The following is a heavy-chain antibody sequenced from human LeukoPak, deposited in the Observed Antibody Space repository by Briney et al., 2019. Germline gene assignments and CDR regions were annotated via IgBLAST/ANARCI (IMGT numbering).Heavy chain of an antibody. CDR1: GFSFSSYA. Sequence: PGGSLRLSCAASGFSFSSYAMHWVRQAPGKGLEWVAVISYDGSNKYYADSVKGRFTISRDNSKNTLSLQMNSLRAEDTAVYYCARDPLDYGGNSGYFDYWGQGTLVTVSS. CDR2: ISYDGSNK. V-gene: IGHV3-30-3*01. D-gene: IGHD4-23*01. CDR3: ARDPLDYGGNSGYFDY. J-gene: IGHJ4*02.